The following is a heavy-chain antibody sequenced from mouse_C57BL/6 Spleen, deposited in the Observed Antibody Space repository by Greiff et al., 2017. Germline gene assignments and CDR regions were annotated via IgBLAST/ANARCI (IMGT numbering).Heavy chain of an antibody. CDR1: GFTFNTYA. Sequence: EVQVVESGGGLVQPKGSLKLSCAASGFTFNTYAMHWVRQAPGKGLEWVARIRSKSSNYATYYADSVKDRFTISRDDSQSMLYLQMNNLKTEDTAMYYCVRGRGYGSSFDYWGQGTTLTVSS. CDR2: IRSKSSNYAT. V-gene: IGHV10-3*01. D-gene: IGHD1-1*01. CDR3: VRGRGYGSSFDY. J-gene: IGHJ2*01.